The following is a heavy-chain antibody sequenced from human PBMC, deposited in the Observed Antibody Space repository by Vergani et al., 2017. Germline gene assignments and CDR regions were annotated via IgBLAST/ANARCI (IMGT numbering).Heavy chain of an antibody. CDR3: ARDLRLLYNRFDP. CDR2: TWYDGNNK. J-gene: IGHJ5*02. CDR1: GFTFNQYG. V-gene: IGHV3-33*01. D-gene: IGHD1-14*01. Sequence: QVQLVESGGGVVQPGRSLRLSCAASGFTFNQYGMHWVRQAPGKGLGWVAVTWYDGNNKQYADSVKGRFTISRDNSKRTMYLQMNSLRDEDTGVYYCARDLRLLYNRFDPWGQGTLVTVSS.